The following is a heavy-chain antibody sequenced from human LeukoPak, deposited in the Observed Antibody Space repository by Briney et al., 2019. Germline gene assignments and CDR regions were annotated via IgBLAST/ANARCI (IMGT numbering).Heavy chain of an antibody. J-gene: IGHJ6*02. D-gene: IGHD6-19*01. CDR3: AKDISSSGWYFSYYYGMDV. CDR2: ISWDGSST. V-gene: IGHV3-43*01. Sequence: SGGSLRLSCAASGFTFDDYTMHWVRQAPGKGLEWVSLISWDGSSTYYADSVKGRFTISRDNSKNSLYLQMNSLRTEDTALYYCAKDISSSGWYFSYYYGMDVWGQGTTVTVSS. CDR1: GFTFDDYT.